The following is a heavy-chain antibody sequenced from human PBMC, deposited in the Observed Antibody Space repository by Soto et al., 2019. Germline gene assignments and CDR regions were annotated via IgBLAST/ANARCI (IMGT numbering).Heavy chain of an antibody. V-gene: IGHV3-23*01. Sequence: PGGSLRLSCAASGFTFSSYAMSWVRQAPGKGLEWVSAISGSGGSTYYADSVKGRFTISRDNSKNTLYLQMNSLRAEDTAVYYCANLPSPTTHYYYMDVWGKGTTVTVSS. CDR2: ISGSGGST. CDR3: ANLPSPTTHYYYMDV. D-gene: IGHD5-12*01. J-gene: IGHJ6*03. CDR1: GFTFSSYA.